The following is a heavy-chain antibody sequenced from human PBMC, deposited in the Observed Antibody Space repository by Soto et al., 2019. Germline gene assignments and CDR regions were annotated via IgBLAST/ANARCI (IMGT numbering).Heavy chain of an antibody. CDR3: ASAIPLSSSSWYRDY. CDR1: GFTFSSYS. J-gene: IGHJ4*02. Sequence: GGSLRLSCAASGFTFSSYSMNWVRQAPGKGLEWVSYISSSSSTIYYADSVKGRFTISRDNAKNSLYLQMNSLRDEDPAVYYCASAIPLSSSSWYRDYWGQGTLVTVSS. CDR2: ISSSSSTI. D-gene: IGHD6-13*01. V-gene: IGHV3-48*02.